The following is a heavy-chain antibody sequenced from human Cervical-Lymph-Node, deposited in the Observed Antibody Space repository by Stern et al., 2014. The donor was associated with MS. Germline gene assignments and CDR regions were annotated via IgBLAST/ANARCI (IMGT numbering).Heavy chain of an antibody. Sequence: QVQLQESGPGMVKPSGTLSLTCAVSGGSVSRTNWWSWVRQSPGKRLELIWNIYNSGVSNYRPSLRSRVSISLDNSKNHPSRHLTTVTAADTAVYYCARERQQYCNSEGCSYWYFDLWGRGTLVTVSS. V-gene: IGHV4-4*02. CDR2: IYNSGVS. D-gene: IGHD2/OR15-2a*01. J-gene: IGHJ2*01. CDR3: ARERQQYCNSEGCSYWYFDL. CDR1: GGSVSRTNW.